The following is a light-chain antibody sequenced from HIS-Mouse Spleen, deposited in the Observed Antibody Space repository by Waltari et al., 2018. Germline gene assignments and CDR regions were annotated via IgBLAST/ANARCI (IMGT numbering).Light chain of an antibody. Sequence: QSVLNQPPSASGTPGQRVTISCSGSSSHIGSNTVNWYQQLPGTAPKLLIYSNNQRPSGVPDRFSGSKSGTSASLAISGLQSEDEADYYCAAWDDSLNGWVFGGGTKLTVL. CDR1: SSHIGSNT. J-gene: IGLJ3*02. CDR3: AAWDDSLNGWV. CDR2: SNN. V-gene: IGLV1-44*01.